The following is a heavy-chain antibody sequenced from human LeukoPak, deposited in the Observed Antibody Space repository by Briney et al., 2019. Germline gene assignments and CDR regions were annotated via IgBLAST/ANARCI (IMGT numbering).Heavy chain of an antibody. CDR3: ARGGGTMVRAYYMDV. Sequence: PSETLSLTCTVSGGSISSYYWSWIRQPAGKGLEWIGRIYTSGSTNYNPSLKSRVTISVDKSKNQFSLKLSSVTAADTAVYYCARGGGTMVRAYYMDVWGKGTTVTVSS. D-gene: IGHD3-10*01. J-gene: IGHJ6*03. V-gene: IGHV4-4*07. CDR2: IYTSGST. CDR1: GGSISSYY.